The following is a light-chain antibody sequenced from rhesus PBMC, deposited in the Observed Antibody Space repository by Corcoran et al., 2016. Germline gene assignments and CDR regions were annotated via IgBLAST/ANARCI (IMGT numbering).Light chain of an antibody. J-gene: IGKJ4*01. Sequence: DIHMTQSPSSLSASVGDRVTITCQASLGISSRLAWYPQQPGQALKLLFYAASSLQSGVPSWFSGSGSGTDFTLTISSLQPEDFATYYCQQHNSYPLTFGGGTKVEIK. CDR3: QQHNSYPLT. CDR1: LGISSR. V-gene: IGKV1-33*02. CDR2: AAS.